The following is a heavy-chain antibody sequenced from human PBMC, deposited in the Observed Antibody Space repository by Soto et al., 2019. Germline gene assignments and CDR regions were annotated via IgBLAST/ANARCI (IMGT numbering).Heavy chain of an antibody. CDR1: GYTFASYG. J-gene: IGHJ4*02. V-gene: IGHV1-18*01. D-gene: IGHD6-13*01. CDR3: ARDRSSSWYVDH. Sequence: QVQLVQSGPEVKQPGASVKVSCKASGYTFASYGVTWVRQAPGQGLEWLGGISVYTGNTNYAQKLQGRVSMTADTSTNTTYMERRSLRSDDTAGYFCARDRSSSWYVDHRGQGALVTVSS. CDR2: ISVYTGNT.